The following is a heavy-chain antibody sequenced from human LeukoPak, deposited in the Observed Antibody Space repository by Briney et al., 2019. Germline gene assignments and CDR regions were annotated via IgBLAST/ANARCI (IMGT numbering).Heavy chain of an antibody. CDR2: INHSGST. Sequence: SETLSLTCAVYGGSFSGYYWSWIRQPPGKGLEWIGEINHSGSTNYNPSPKSRVTISVDTSKNQFSLKLSSVTAADTAVYYCANSWYGDIRWFDPWGQGTLVTVSS. V-gene: IGHV4-34*01. CDR1: GGSFSGYY. J-gene: IGHJ5*02. CDR3: ANSWYGDIRWFDP. D-gene: IGHD6-13*01.